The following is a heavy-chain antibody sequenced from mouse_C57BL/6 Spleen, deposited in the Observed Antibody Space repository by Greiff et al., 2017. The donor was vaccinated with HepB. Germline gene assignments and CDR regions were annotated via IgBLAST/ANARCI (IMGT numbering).Heavy chain of an antibody. CDR2: ISYDGSN. J-gene: IGHJ3*01. V-gene: IGHV3-6*01. Sequence: DVKLQESGPGLVKPSQSLSLTCSVTGYSITSGYYWNWIRQFPGNKLEWMGYISYDGSNNYNPSLKNRISITRDTSKNQFFLKLNSVTTEDTATYYCARGDSSGYAWFAYWGQGTLVTVSA. CDR3: ARGDSSGYAWFAY. D-gene: IGHD3-2*02. CDR1: GYSITSGYY.